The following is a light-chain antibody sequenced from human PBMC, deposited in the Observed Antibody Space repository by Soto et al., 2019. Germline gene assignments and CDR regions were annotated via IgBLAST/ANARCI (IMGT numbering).Light chain of an antibody. V-gene: IGKV3-11*01. CDR1: QRIGDY. CDR3: QQRYVWPIT. Sequence: DIVLTQSPATLSLSPGERATLSCRASQRIGDYLAWYQQRPGQAPRLLIYDASNRAASTPARFSGSGSGSDYTLTISSLQPDDFAVYYCQQRYVWPITFGQGTRLDIK. CDR2: DAS. J-gene: IGKJ5*01.